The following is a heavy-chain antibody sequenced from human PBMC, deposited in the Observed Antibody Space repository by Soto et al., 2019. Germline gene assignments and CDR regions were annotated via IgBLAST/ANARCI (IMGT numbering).Heavy chain of an antibody. CDR1: GFTFSTYD. CDR2: IGAADDP. Sequence: PGGSLRLSCAASGFTFSTYDMHWVRQATGKGLEWVSAIGAADDPYYSGSVKGRFTISRENAKSSLSLQMNSLRVGDTAVYYCARAYLGQLPRRADYYYAMDVWGPGTTVTVSS. J-gene: IGHJ6*02. V-gene: IGHV3-13*05. D-gene: IGHD2-2*01. CDR3: ARAYLGQLPRRADYYYAMDV.